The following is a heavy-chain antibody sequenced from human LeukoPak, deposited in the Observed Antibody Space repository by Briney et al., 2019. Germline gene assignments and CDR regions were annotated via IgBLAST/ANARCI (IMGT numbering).Heavy chain of an antibody. J-gene: IGHJ4*02. D-gene: IGHD1-26*01. CDR3: ARIHSGSYYMGFDY. CDR2: IKEDGSEK. CDR1: GFTFSTYW. V-gene: IGHV3-7*01. Sequence: GGSLRLSCEASGFTFSTYWMTWVRQAPGKGLEWVANIKEDGSEKSYVDSVKGRFTISKDNAKNSLYLKMNSLRAEDTAVYYCARIHSGSYYMGFDYWGQGALVTVSS.